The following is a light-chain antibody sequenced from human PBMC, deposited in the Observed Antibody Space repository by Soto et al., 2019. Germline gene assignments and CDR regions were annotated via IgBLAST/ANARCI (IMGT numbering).Light chain of an antibody. V-gene: IGLV2-23*02. J-gene: IGLJ2*01. Sequence: QSALTQPASVSGSPGQSITISCTGTASDIGNYNYVSWYQVHPGKAPKLLIYGVSNRPSGVSNRFSGSKSGNTASLTISGLQAEDEADYYCCSHAGRGSVLFGGGTKVTVL. CDR2: GVS. CDR1: ASDIGNYNY. CDR3: CSHAGRGSVL.